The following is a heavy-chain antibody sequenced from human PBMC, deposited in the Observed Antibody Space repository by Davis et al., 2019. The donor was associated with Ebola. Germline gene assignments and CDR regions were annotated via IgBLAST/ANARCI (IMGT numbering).Heavy chain of an antibody. Sequence: ASVKVSCKASRYTFTSYYMHWVRQAPGQGLEWMGIINPSGGSTSYAQKFQGRVTMTRDTSTSTVYMELSSLRSEDTAVYYCARVGTNGVDFDYWGQGTLVTVSS. CDR1: RYTFTSYY. D-gene: IGHD2-8*01. CDR2: INPSGGST. J-gene: IGHJ4*02. V-gene: IGHV1-46*01. CDR3: ARVGTNGVDFDY.